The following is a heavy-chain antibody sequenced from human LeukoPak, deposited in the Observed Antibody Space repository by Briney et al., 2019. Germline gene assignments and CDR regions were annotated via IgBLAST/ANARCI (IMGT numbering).Heavy chain of an antibody. J-gene: IGHJ4*02. CDR3: ARRTYSGSFFDY. D-gene: IGHD1-26*01. CDR2: IYSSGST. V-gene: IGHV4-4*09. Sequence: SETLSLTCTVSGGSISSYYWSWIRQPPGKGLEWIGYIYSSGSTNYNPSLKSRVTISVDTSKNQFSLKLSSVTAADTAVYYCARRTYSGSFFDYWGQGTLVTVSS. CDR1: GGSISSYY.